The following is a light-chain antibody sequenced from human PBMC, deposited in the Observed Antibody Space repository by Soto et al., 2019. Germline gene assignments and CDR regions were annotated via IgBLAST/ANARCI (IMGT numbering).Light chain of an antibody. Sequence: QLVLTQSSSASASLGSSVNLTCTLSSEHSSYIIAWHQQQPGKAPRYLMKLEGSGSYNKGSGVPDRFSGSSSGADRYLIISNLQFEDEADYYCETWDSNIHWVFGGGTKLTVL. V-gene: IGLV4-60*02. CDR1: SEHSSYI. CDR3: ETWDSNIHWV. J-gene: IGLJ3*02. CDR2: LEGSGSY.